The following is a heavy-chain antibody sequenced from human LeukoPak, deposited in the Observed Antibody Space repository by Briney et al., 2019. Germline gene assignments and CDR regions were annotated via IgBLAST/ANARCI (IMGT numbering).Heavy chain of an antibody. Sequence: GGSLRLSCAASGFIFSSCWMSWVRQAPGKGLEWVANIKPDGTDKSYVDSVKGRFTISRDSSKNTLFLQMNSLRAEDTAVYYCAKYCSGGNCYSGLYWGQGTLVTVSS. CDR3: AKYCSGGNCYSGLY. V-gene: IGHV3-7*05. CDR2: IKPDGTDK. CDR1: GFIFSSCW. D-gene: IGHD2-15*01. J-gene: IGHJ4*02.